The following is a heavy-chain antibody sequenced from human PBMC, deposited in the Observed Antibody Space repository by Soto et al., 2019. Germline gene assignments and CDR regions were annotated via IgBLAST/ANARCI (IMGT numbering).Heavy chain of an antibody. CDR1: GYTFTSYG. V-gene: IGHV1-18*04. J-gene: IGHJ5*02. D-gene: IGHD3-3*01. CDR2: ISAYNGNT. Sequence: GASVKVSCKASGYTFTSYGISWVRQAPGQGLEWMGWISAYNGNTNYAQKRQGRVTMTTDTSTSTAYMELRSLRSDDTAVYYCARGPISNDFWSGSYTTNGWFDPWCQRTLVTVSS. CDR3: ARGPISNDFWSGSYTTNGWFDP.